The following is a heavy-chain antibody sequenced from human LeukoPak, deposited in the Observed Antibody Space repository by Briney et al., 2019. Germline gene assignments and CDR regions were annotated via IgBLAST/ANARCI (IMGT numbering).Heavy chain of an antibody. CDR1: GGSISSGDYY. J-gene: IGHJ5*02. V-gene: IGHV4-30-4*01. D-gene: IGHD2-15*01. CDR2: IYYSGST. CDR3: ARYCSGGSCSNWFDP. Sequence: SETLSLTCTVSGGSISSGDYYWSWMRQPPGKGLEWIGYIYYSGSTYYNPSLKSRVTISVDTSKNQFSLKLSSVTAADTAVYYCARYCSGGSCSNWFDPWGQGTLVTVSS.